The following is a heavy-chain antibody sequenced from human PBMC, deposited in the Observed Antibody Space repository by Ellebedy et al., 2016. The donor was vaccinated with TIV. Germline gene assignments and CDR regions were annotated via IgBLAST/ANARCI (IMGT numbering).Heavy chain of an antibody. V-gene: IGHV4-31*03. Sequence: SETLSLTXTVSGGSINSDGYYWSWIRQHPGKGLEWIGYIYRSGSTSYNPSLKSRVAISLDTSKNQFSLKLRSVTAADTAVYYCARGDTYYYDSSGTGSFGHWGQGTLVTVSS. CDR1: GGSINSDGYY. CDR3: ARGDTYYYDSSGTGSFGH. D-gene: IGHD3-22*01. J-gene: IGHJ4*02. CDR2: IYRSGST.